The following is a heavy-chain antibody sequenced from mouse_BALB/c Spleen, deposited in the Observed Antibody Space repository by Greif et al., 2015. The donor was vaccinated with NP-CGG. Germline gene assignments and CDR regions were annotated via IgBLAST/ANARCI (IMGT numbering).Heavy chain of an antibody. J-gene: IGHJ4*01. CDR3: ARGPYDYDEAMDY. Sequence: VQGVESGPGLVAPSQSLSITCTVSGFSLTGYGVNWVRQPPGKGLEWLGMIWGDGSTDYNSALKSRLSISKDNSKSQVFLKMNSLQTDDTARYYCARGPYDYDEAMDYWGQGTSVTVSS. D-gene: IGHD2-4*01. CDR1: GFSLTGYG. CDR2: IWGDGST. V-gene: IGHV2-6-7*01.